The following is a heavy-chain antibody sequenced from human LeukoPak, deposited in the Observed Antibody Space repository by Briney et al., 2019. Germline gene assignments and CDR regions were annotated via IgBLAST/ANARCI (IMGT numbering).Heavy chain of an antibody. CDR3: ARDGYCSSTSCYTSYYYYGMDV. CDR1: GFTFSSYA. V-gene: IGHV3-30-3*01. J-gene: IGHJ6*02. Sequence: SGGSLRLSCAASGFTFSSYAMHWVRQAPGKGLEWVAVISYDGSNKYYADSLEGRFTISRDNSKNTLYLQMNSLRAEDTAVYYCARDGYCSSTSCYTSYYYYGMDVWGQGTTVTVSS. D-gene: IGHD2-2*02. CDR2: ISYDGSNK.